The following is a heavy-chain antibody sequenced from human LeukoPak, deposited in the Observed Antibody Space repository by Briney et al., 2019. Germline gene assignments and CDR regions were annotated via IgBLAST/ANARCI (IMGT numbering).Heavy chain of an antibody. CDR1: GYTFTDYY. V-gene: IGHV1-2*07. Sequence: ASVKVSCKASGYTFTDYYMHRVRQAPGQGLEWMGWINPSSGATNYAHKFQGRVTMTRDTSITTASMELSRLRSDDTAVYYCARIDFWSGYCLDYWGQGTLVTVSS. J-gene: IGHJ4*02. CDR3: ARIDFWSGYCLDY. D-gene: IGHD3-3*01. CDR2: INPSSGAT.